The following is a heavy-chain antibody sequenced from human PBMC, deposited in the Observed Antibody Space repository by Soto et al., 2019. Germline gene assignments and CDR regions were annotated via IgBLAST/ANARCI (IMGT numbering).Heavy chain of an antibody. CDR1: GGSFSDYY. D-gene: IGHD1-26*01. CDR2: INHSGNA. Sequence: PSETLSLTCAVYGGSFSDYYWNWIRQPPGKGLEWIGEINHSGNANYNPSLKSRVTISVDTSKNQISLKLSSVTAADTAVYYCARGRQFGGSNRSYYYSGMDVWGQGTTSPSP. J-gene: IGHJ6*02. CDR3: ARGRQFGGSNRSYYYSGMDV. V-gene: IGHV4-34*01.